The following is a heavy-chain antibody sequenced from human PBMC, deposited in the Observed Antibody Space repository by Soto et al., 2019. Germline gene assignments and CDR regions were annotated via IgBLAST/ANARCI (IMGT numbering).Heavy chain of an antibody. V-gene: IGHV4-4*02. CDR1: SGSISSSNW. J-gene: IGHJ4*02. CDR3: ARVSGFWSGGRGYIAPLFGY. Sequence: PSETLSLTCAVSSGSISSSNWRSWVRQPPGKGLEWIGETYHSESTNYNPSLKSRVTISVDKSKNQCSLKLSSVTAADTAVYYCARVSGFWSGGRGYIAPLFGYWGQGTLVTVSS. CDR2: TYHSEST. D-gene: IGHD2-15*01.